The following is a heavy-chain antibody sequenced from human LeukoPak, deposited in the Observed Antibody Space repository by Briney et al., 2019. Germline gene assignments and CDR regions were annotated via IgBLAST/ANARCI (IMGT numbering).Heavy chain of an antibody. Sequence: ASVKVSGKASGYTFTSYGISWVRQAPGQGLEWMGWISAYNGNTNYAQKLQGRVTMTTDTSTSTAYMELRSLRSDDTAVYYCARDSSGWYGGWFDPWGQGTLVTVSS. CDR2: ISAYNGNT. CDR1: GYTFTSYG. J-gene: IGHJ5*02. CDR3: ARDSSGWYGGWFDP. D-gene: IGHD6-19*01. V-gene: IGHV1-18*01.